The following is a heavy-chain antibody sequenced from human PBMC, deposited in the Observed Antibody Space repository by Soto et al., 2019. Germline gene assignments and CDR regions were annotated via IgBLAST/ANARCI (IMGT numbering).Heavy chain of an antibody. D-gene: IGHD6-6*01. V-gene: IGHV5-51*01. CDR3: ARFARLYFSGWFDP. CDR1: GYSFTSYC. J-gene: IGHJ5*02. Sequence: GEFLKISCKGSGYSFTSYCIGWVRQMPGKGLEWMGIIYPGDSDTRYSPSFQGQVTISADKSISTAYLQWSSLKASDTAMYYCARFARLYFSGWFDPWGQGTLVTVSS. CDR2: IYPGDSDT.